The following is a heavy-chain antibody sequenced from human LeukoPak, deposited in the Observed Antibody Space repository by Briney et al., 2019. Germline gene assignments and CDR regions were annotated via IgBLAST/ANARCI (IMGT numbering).Heavy chain of an antibody. D-gene: IGHD3-10*01. V-gene: IGHV3-23*01. CDR3: AKDRRLWFGQLLIDS. CDR1: GFTFGNYA. CDR2: ISRDGENT. Sequence: GGSLRLSCAASGFTFGNYAMAWVRQAPGKGLEWVAVISRDGENTHYADSVKGRFTISRVNSERTVYMQMNSLRAEDTALYYCAKDRRLWFGQLLIDSWGQGTLVTVSS. J-gene: IGHJ4*02.